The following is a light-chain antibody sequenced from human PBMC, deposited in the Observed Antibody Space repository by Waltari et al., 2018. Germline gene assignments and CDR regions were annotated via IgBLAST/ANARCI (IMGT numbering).Light chain of an antibody. J-gene: IGKJ1*01. V-gene: IGKV3-20*01. CDR3: QQYGSSPVT. CDR1: QSVSSSY. Sequence: EIVLTQSPGTLSLSPGERATLPCRASQSVSSSYLAWYQQKPGQAPRLLIYGASSRATGIPDRFSGSGSGTDFTLTISRLEPEDFAVYYCQQYGSSPVTFGQGTKVGIK. CDR2: GAS.